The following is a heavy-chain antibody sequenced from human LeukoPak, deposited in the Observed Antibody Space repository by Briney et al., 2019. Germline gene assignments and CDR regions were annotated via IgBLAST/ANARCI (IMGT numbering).Heavy chain of an antibody. Sequence: PGESLKISCKGSGYNFTSYWIGWVRQMPGKGLEWMGIIYPGDSDARYSPSFQGHVTISADKSISTAYLQWSSLKASDTAMYYCARLSNRANWFDPWGQGTLVTVSS. CDR3: ARLSNRANWFDP. V-gene: IGHV5-51*01. CDR2: IYPGDSDA. J-gene: IGHJ5*02. D-gene: IGHD2/OR15-2a*01. CDR1: GYNFTSYW.